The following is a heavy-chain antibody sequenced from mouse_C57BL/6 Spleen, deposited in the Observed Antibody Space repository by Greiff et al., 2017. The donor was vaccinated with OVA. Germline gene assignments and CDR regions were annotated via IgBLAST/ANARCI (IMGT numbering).Heavy chain of an antibody. V-gene: IGHV14-4*01. Sequence: EVQLQQSGAELVRPGASVKLSCTASGFNIKDDYMHWVKQRPEQGLEWIGWIDPENGDTEYASKFQGKATITADTSSNTAYLQLSSLTSEDTAVYYCTTLRAYYSNTRYFYVWGTGTTVTVSS. CDR3: TTLRAYYSNTRYFYV. CDR2: IDPENGDT. D-gene: IGHD2-5*01. J-gene: IGHJ1*03. CDR1: GFNIKDDY.